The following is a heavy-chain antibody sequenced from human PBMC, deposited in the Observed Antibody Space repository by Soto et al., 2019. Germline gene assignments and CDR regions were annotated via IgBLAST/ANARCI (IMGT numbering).Heavy chain of an antibody. V-gene: IGHV3-48*01. J-gene: IGHJ4*02. Sequence: EVQLVESGGRLVQPGGSLRLSCAGSGFNFDTYNMNWVRQAPGKGLEWISYISSRSSTIHYADSVKGPFTIPRDNAKNSLTLQMDSLRGDDTPLYYCAGDVGRWGSLGVTHRPSLKYWGRGTLVTVSS. CDR3: AGDVGRWGSLGVTHRPSLKY. CDR2: ISSRSSTI. D-gene: IGHD1-26*01. CDR1: GFNFDTYN.